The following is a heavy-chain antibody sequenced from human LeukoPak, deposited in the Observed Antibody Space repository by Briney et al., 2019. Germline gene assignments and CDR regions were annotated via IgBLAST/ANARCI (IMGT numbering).Heavy chain of an antibody. D-gene: IGHD3-3*02. V-gene: IGHV1-2*02. CDR1: GYTFTGYY. Sequence: ASVKVSCKASGYTFTGYYMHWVRQAPGQGLEWMGWINPNSGGTNYAQKFQGRVTMTRDTSISTAYMELSRLRSDDTAVYYCAREGGLAFWERAFDIWGQGTMVTVSS. CDR3: AREGGLAFWERAFDI. CDR2: INPNSGGT. J-gene: IGHJ3*02.